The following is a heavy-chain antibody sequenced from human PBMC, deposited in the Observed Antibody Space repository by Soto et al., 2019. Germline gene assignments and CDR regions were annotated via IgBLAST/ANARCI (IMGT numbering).Heavy chain of an antibody. CDR1: GFTFSSYA. J-gene: IGHJ6*02. CDR2: ISYDGSNK. V-gene: IGHV3-30-3*01. CDR3: ARAEMIRDYYYGMDV. Sequence: PGGSLRLSCAASGFTFSSYAMHWVRQAPGKGLEWVAVISYDGSNKYYADSVKGQFTISRDNSKNTLYLQMNSLRAEDTAVYYCARAEMIRDYYYGMDVWGQGTTVTVSS. D-gene: IGHD3-16*01.